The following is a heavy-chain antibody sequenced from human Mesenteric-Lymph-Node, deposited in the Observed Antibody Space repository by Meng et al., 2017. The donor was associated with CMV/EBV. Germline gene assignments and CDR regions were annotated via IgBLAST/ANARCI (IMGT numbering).Heavy chain of an antibody. D-gene: IGHD3-22*01. CDR3: ARGGLYYYDNGGYFDY. J-gene: IGHJ4*02. Sequence: ASVKVSCKAFGYNLNTYYIYWVRQAPGQGLEWMGIINPSGDSTTYARQFHGRVTVTRDTSTTTVYMELRSLRSEDTAVYYCARGGLYYYDNGGYFDYWGQGTLVTVSS. CDR2: INPSGDST. CDR1: GYNLNTYY. V-gene: IGHV1-46*02.